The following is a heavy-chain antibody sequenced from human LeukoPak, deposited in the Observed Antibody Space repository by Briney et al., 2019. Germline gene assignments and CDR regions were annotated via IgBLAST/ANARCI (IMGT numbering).Heavy chain of an antibody. D-gene: IGHD3-22*01. J-gene: IGHJ3*02. V-gene: IGHV4-34*01. CDR1: GGSFSGYY. Sequence: SETLSLTCAVYGGSFSGYYWSWIRQPPGKGLEWIGEINHSGSTNYNPSRKSRVTISVDTSKNQFSLKLSSVTAADTAVYYCARGRSAYYYDSSGRRPDAFDIWGQGTMVTVSS. CDR2: INHSGST. CDR3: ARGRSAYYYDSSGRRPDAFDI.